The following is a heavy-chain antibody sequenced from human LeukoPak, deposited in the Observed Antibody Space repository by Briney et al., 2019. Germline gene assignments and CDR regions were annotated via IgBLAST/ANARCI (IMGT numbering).Heavy chain of an antibody. CDR1: GFTFSDDW. Sequence: GRTLRLSCSASGFTFSDDWVSWVRRAPGKGLGGGADIKQDESEKYYVDSVKCRFTISRDNAKSSLYLQMNSLRAEDTAVYNCARALDSSSSRYQAFEEWGQGTLVTVSS. CDR2: IKQDESEK. J-gene: IGHJ4*02. CDR3: ARALDSSSSRYQAFEE. V-gene: IGHV3-7*01. D-gene: IGHD2-2*01.